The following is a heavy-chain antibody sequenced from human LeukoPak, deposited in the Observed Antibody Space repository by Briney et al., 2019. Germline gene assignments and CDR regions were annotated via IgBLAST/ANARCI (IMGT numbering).Heavy chain of an antibody. CDR2: IYDSGST. CDR3: ARLNSYFYGMDV. Sequence: PSETLSLTCTVSGGSISSYYWSWIRQPPGKGLEWIGNIYDSGSTNYNPSLKSRVTISVDTSKNQFSLKLSSVTAADTAVYYCARLNSYFYGMDVWGQGTTVTVSS. V-gene: IGHV4-59*12. J-gene: IGHJ6*02. CDR1: GGSISSYY.